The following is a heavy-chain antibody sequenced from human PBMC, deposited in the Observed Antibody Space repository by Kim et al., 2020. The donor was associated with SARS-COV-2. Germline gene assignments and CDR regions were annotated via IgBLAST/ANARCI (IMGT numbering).Heavy chain of an antibody. CDR3: ARSGILPPYFDS. Sequence: GGSLRLSCTASGFTVSGYYMSWIRQAPGKGLEWVSDITGSGTYTNYADSVKGRFTIPRDNAKNSLYLQMNSLRAEDTAVYYCARSGILPPYFDSWGRGTPVSVPS. CDR1: GFTVSGYY. V-gene: IGHV3-11*03. CDR2: ITGSGTYT. J-gene: IGHJ4*02.